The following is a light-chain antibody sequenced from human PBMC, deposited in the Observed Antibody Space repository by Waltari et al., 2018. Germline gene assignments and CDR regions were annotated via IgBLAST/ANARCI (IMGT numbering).Light chain of an antibody. CDR3: QQLNSYPPWT. CDR2: AAS. CDR1: QGISSY. Sequence: DIQLTQSPSFLSASVGDRVTLTCRASQGISSYLAWYQQKPGKAPKLLIYAASTLQSGVPSRFSGSGSGTEFTLTISSLQPEDFATYYCQQLNSYPPWTFGQGTKVEIK. V-gene: IGKV1-9*01. J-gene: IGKJ1*01.